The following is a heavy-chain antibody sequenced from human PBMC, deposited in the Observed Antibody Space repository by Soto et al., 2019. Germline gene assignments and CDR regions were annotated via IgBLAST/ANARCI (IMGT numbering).Heavy chain of an antibody. CDR1: CYTFTCDY. V-gene: IGHV1-2*02. CDR3: ARRVLRELRGLDY. D-gene: IGHD1-26*01. CDR2: INPNSGGT. Sequence: SAKVSYKASCYTFTCDYIHWVRQAPGQGLEWMGWINPNSGGTTYAQNFQGRVTLTRDTSINTAYLELSSLTSDDTAVYYGARRVLRELRGLDYWGPKSLVTVSS. J-gene: IGHJ4*02.